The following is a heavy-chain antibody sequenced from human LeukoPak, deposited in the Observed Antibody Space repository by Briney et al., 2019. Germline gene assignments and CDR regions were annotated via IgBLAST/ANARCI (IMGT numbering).Heavy chain of an antibody. Sequence: SETLSLTCAVYGGSFSGYYWSWIRQPPGKGLEWIGEINHSGSTNYNPSLKSRVTISVDTSKNQFSLKLSSVTAADTAVYYCARGVTMVRGVIGGDFDYWGQGTLVAVSS. J-gene: IGHJ4*02. CDR1: GGSFSGYY. D-gene: IGHD3-10*01. CDR2: INHSGST. V-gene: IGHV4-34*01. CDR3: ARGVTMVRGVIGGDFDY.